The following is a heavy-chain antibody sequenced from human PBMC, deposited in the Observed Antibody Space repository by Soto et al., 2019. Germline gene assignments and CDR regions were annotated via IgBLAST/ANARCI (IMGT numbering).Heavy chain of an antibody. J-gene: IGHJ4*02. Sequence: SVKVSCKASGGTFSSYDISWVRQAPGQGLEWMGGIIPIFGTANYAQKFQGRVTITADESTSTAYMELSSLRSEDTAVYYCARDTSRAPYWNGDYWGQGTLVTVSS. CDR1: GGTFSSYD. D-gene: IGHD1-1*01. CDR3: ARDTSRAPYWNGDY. V-gene: IGHV1-69*13. CDR2: IIPIFGTA.